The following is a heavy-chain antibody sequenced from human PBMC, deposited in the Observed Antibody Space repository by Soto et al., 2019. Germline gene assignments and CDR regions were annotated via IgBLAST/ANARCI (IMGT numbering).Heavy chain of an antibody. CDR3: ARAIRGFSYVVDY. D-gene: IGHD5-18*01. Sequence: PGGSLRLSCAASGFTFSSHIINWVRQSPGKGLEWVSYISGSGATKYYADSVKGRFTISRDNARNSLYLQMSSLSDEDTAVYYCARAIRGFSYVVDYWGQGTLVTVSS. V-gene: IGHV3-48*02. J-gene: IGHJ4*02. CDR2: ISGSGATK. CDR1: GFTFSSHI.